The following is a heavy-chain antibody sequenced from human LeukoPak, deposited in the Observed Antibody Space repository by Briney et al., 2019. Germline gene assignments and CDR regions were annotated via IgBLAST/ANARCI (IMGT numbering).Heavy chain of an antibody. CDR2: INHSGST. CDR3: ARSEWELRAFDI. CDR1: GGSFSGYY. Sequence: SEALSLTCAVYGGSFSGYYWSWIRQPPGKGLEGIGEINHSGSTNYNPSLKSRVTISVDTSKNKFSLKLSSVTAADTAVYYCARSEWELRAFDIWGQGTMVTVSS. V-gene: IGHV4-34*01. J-gene: IGHJ3*02. D-gene: IGHD1-26*01.